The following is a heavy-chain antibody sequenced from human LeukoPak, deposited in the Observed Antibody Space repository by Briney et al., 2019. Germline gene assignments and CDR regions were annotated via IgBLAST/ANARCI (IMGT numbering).Heavy chain of an antibody. CDR1: GFTFSGSA. CDR2: IRSKANSYAT. D-gene: IGHD3-10*01. Sequence: PGGSLRLSCAAPGFTFSGSAMHWVRQASGKGLEWVGRIRSKANSYATAYAASVKGRFTISRDDSKNTAYLQMNSLKTEDTAVYYCTRATMVRGVITKQFDYWGQGTLVTVSS. J-gene: IGHJ4*02. CDR3: TRATMVRGVITKQFDY. V-gene: IGHV3-73*01.